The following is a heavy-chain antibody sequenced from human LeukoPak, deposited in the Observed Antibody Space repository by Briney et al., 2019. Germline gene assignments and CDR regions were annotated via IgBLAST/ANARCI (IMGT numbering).Heavy chain of an antibody. V-gene: IGHV3-30*18. Sequence: GGSLRLSCAASGFTFSSYGMHWVRQAPGKGLEWVAVISYDGSNKYYADSVKGRFTISRDNSKNTLYLQMNSLRAEDTAVYYCAKEYLSGWHAAFDYWGQGTLVTVSS. CDR2: ISYDGSNK. J-gene: IGHJ4*02. D-gene: IGHD6-19*01. CDR3: AKEYLSGWHAAFDY. CDR1: GFTFSSYG.